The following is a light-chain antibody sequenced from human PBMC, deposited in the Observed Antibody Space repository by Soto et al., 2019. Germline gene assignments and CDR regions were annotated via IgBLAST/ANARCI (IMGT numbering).Light chain of an antibody. CDR2: GAS. V-gene: IGKV3-20*01. J-gene: IGKJ1*01. Sequence: EIVLTQSPGTLSLSPGEGATLSCRASQSISSTYLAWYQQKPGQAPRLLIYGASSRATGIPDRFSGSGSGTDFTLTISRLEPEDFAGYYCQHYGSSTWTFGQGTNVEIK. CDR1: QSISSTY. CDR3: QHYGSSTWT.